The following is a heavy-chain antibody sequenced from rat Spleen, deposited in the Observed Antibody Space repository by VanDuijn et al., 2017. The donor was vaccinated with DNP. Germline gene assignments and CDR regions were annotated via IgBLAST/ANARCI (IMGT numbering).Heavy chain of an antibody. V-gene: IGHV5S10*01. Sequence: EVQLVESGGDLVQSGRSLKVSCAASGFTFSDYNMAWVRQAPKKGLEWVATITYDGSRTYCRDSVKGRFTSSRDNAESTLYLPMDSLRSEETVTDSCTASEGTNAGDQGTSVTVS. CDR1: GFTFSDYN. D-gene: IGHD1-11*01. CDR3: TASEGTNA. CDR2: ITYDGSRT. J-gene: IGHJ4*01.